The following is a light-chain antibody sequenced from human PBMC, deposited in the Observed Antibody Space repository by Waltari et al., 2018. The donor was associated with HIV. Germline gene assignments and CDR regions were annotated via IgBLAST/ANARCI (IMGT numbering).Light chain of an antibody. CDR1: SRDVGGYDY. CDR2: EVT. V-gene: IGLV2-8*01. Sequence: SALTQPPSASGSPGQSVAISCTGTSRDVGGYDYVSWYQQHPGNAPQLIIFEVTKRPSGVPYRFSGSKSGNTASLTVSGLQADDEADYYCSSYAGSNNFVLFGGGTKLTVL. CDR3: SSYAGSNNFVL. J-gene: IGLJ2*01.